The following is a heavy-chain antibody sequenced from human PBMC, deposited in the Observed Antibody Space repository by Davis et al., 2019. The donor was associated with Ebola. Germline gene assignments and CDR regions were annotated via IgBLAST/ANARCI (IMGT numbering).Heavy chain of an antibody. CDR3: ARDRSIAAREGYYYYYGMDV. Sequence: SETLSLTCAVSGDSISSSNWWSWVRQPPGKGLEWIGEISQSGSTNYNPSLKSRVTISVDTSKNQFSLKLSSVTAADTAVYYCARDRSIAAREGYYYYYGMDVWGQGTTVTVSS. V-gene: IGHV4-4*02. D-gene: IGHD6-6*01. CDR2: ISQSGST. J-gene: IGHJ6*02. CDR1: GDSISSSNW.